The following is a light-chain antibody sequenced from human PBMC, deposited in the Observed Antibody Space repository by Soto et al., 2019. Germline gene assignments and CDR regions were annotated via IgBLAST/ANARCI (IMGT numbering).Light chain of an antibody. CDR3: QQYGSSPRT. Sequence: EIVLTQSPGTLSLSPGERATLSCRASQSVSSSYLAWYQQKPGQAPRLLIYGASNGATGIPDRFSGSGSGTDFNLTISRLEPEDFAVYYCQQYGSSPRTFGQGTKVHI. V-gene: IGKV3-20*01. CDR2: GAS. CDR1: QSVSSSY. J-gene: IGKJ1*01.